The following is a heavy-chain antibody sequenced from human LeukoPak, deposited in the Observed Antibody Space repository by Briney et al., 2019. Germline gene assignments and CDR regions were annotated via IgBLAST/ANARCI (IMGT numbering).Heavy chain of an antibody. D-gene: IGHD6-6*01. CDR3: ASPLEYSSPRY. J-gene: IGHJ4*02. CDR1: GFIFSSYS. V-gene: IGHV3-48*02. Sequence: QPGGSLRLSCAAFGFIFSSYSLNWVRPAPEKGLEWVSYISSRSTTTYYADSVTGRFTISRDNDQNLLYLKMDSLRDEDTAVYYCASPLEYSSPRYWGQGTLVTVSS. CDR2: ISSRSTTT.